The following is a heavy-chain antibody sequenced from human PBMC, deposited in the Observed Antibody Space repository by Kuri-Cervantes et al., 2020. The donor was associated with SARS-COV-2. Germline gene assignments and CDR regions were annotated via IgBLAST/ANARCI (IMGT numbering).Heavy chain of an antibody. CDR1: GFTFSRYW. CDR2: IKCDGSEK. CDR3: ASGVYEEWELPGEDY. D-gene: IGHD1-26*01. J-gene: IGHJ4*02. Sequence: GESLKISCAASGFTFSRYWMHWVCQAPEKGLEWAADIKCDGSEKYYVDSVKGRFTISRDSAKNSLYLQMNSLRDEDTAVYYCASGVYEEWELPGEDYWGQGTLVTVSS. V-gene: IGHV3-52*01.